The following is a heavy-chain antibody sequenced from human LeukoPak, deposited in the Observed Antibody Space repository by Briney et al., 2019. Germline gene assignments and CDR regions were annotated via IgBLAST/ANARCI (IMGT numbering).Heavy chain of an antibody. CDR1: GFTFHRYS. CDR3: ARSSAVTAVGSFDP. CDR2: IKFDESRE. Sequence: GGSLRLSCAGSGFTFHRYSMSWVRQAPGKGLEWVAFIKFDESREYYVASVKGRFTISRDNVKNSLYLQMNSLRAEDTAVYYCARSSAVTAVGSFDPWGQGTLVTVSS. J-gene: IGHJ5*02. V-gene: IGHV3-7*01. D-gene: IGHD4-23*01.